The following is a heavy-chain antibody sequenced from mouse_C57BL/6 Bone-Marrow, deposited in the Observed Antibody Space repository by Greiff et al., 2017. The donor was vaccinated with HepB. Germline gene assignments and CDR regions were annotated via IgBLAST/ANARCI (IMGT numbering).Heavy chain of an antibody. D-gene: IGHD2-4*01. CDR2: IYPRDGST. CDR3: ARWGYYDDGRYFDV. V-gene: IGHV1-85*01. Sequence: QVQLKQSGPELVKPGASVKLSCKASGYTFTSYDINWVKQRPGQGLEWIGWIYPRDGSTKYNEKLKGKATLTVATSSSTACMELHSLTSEDSAVFFCARWGYYDDGRYFDVWGTGTTVTVSS. CDR1: GYTFTSYD. J-gene: IGHJ1*03.